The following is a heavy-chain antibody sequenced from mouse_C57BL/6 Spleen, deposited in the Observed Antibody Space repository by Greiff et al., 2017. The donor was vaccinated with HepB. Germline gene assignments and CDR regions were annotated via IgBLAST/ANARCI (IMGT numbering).Heavy chain of an antibody. Sequence: VQLQQSGAELARPGASVKLSCKASGYTFTSYGISWVKQRTGQGLEWIGEIYPRSGNTYYNEKFKGKATLTADKSSSTAYMELRSLTSEDSAVYFCARPYYGSSWYFDVWGTGTTVTVSS. D-gene: IGHD1-1*01. CDR1: GYTFTSYG. CDR3: ARPYYGSSWYFDV. CDR2: IYPRSGNT. J-gene: IGHJ1*03. V-gene: IGHV1-81*01.